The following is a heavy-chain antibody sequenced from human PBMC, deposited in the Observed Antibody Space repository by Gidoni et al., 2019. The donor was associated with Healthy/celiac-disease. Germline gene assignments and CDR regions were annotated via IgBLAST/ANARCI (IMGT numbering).Heavy chain of an antibody. J-gene: IGHJ4*02. CDR3: ARDHPKHYYDSSGPF. D-gene: IGHD3-22*01. CDR2: IKQDGSEK. CDR1: GFTFSSYW. Sequence: EVQLVESGGGLVQPGGSLRLSCAASGFTFSSYWMSWVRQAPGKGLEWVANIKQDGSEKYYVDSVKGRFTISRDNAKNSLYLQMNSLRAEDTAVYYCARDHPKHYYDSSGPFGGQGTLVTVFS. V-gene: IGHV3-7*01.